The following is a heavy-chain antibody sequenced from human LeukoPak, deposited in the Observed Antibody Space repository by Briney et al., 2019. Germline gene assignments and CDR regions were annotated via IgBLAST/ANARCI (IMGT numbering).Heavy chain of an antibody. V-gene: IGHV4-34*01. CDR1: GGSFTGYY. J-gene: IGHJ4*02. Sequence: SETLSLTRAVYGGSFTGYYWSWIRQPPGKGMEWIVEINHRVSTNYNPSLKSRVTISVDTSKNQFSLKLSSVTAADTAVYYCARGLSYCSSTSCGVLGNYFDYWGQGTLVTVSS. D-gene: IGHD2-2*01. CDR3: ARGLSYCSSTSCGVLGNYFDY. CDR2: INHRVST.